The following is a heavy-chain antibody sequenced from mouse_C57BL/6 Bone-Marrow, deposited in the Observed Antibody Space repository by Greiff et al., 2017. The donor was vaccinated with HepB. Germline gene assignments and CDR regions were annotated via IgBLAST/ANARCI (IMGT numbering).Heavy chain of an antibody. CDR2: IYPRSGNT. CDR3: AREGYYYGSSLGY. D-gene: IGHD1-1*01. Sequence: VKLQQSGAELARPGASVKLSCKASGYTFTSYGISWVKQRTGQGLEWIGEIYPRSGNTYYNEKFKGKATLTADKSSSTAYMELRSLTSEDSAVYFCAREGYYYGSSLGYWGQGTTLTVSS. V-gene: IGHV1-81*01. J-gene: IGHJ2*01. CDR1: GYTFTSYG.